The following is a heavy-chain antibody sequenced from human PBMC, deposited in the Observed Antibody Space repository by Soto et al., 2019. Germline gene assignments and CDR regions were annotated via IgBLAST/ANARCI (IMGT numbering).Heavy chain of an antibody. V-gene: IGHV1-69*06. CDR3: ATWRTYSGSYCFDY. D-gene: IGHD2-15*01. Sequence: QVQLVQSGAELKKPGSSVNVSCAASGGTFKTYTINWVRKASGQGLEWIGQIIPMYDSANYAQRFQGRVTISADKSTNIAYMELSGLRSEDTALYYCATWRTYSGSYCFDYWGQGTLVSVSS. J-gene: IGHJ4*02. CDR2: IIPMYDSA. CDR1: GGTFKTYT.